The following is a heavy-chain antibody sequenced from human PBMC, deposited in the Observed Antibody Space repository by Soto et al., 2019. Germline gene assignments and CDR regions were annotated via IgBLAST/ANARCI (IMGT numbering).Heavy chain of an antibody. CDR3: ARDHPLLEWLLYRGWDYYGMDV. V-gene: IGHV4-30-4*01. CDR2: IYYSGST. CDR1: GGSISSGDYY. D-gene: IGHD3-3*01. J-gene: IGHJ6*02. Sequence: SETLSLTCTVSGGSISSGDYYWSWIRQPPGKGLEWIGYIYYSGSTYYNPTLKSRVTISVDTSKNQFSLKLSSVTAADTAVYYCARDHPLLEWLLYRGWDYYGMDVWGQGTTVTVSS.